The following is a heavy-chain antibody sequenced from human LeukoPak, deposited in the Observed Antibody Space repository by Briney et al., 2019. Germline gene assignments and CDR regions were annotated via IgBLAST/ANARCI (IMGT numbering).Heavy chain of an antibody. Sequence: ASVKVSCKASGYTFTSYYMHWVRQAPGQGLEWMGIINPSGGSTSYAQKFKGRVTMTRDTFTSTVYMELSSLRSEDTAVYYCARDHIVPAAINHCYGMDVWGQGTTVTVSS. D-gene: IGHD2-2*01. CDR3: ARDHIVPAAINHCYGMDV. CDR1: GYTFTSYY. V-gene: IGHV1-46*01. CDR2: INPSGGST. J-gene: IGHJ6*02.